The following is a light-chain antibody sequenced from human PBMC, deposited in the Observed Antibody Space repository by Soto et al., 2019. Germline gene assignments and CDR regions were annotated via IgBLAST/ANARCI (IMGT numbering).Light chain of an antibody. Sequence: ESVLPQSPGTLSFSPGERATLSCRASQSVSSSYLAWYQQKPGQAPRLLIYGASSRATGIPDRFSGSGSGTDFTLTISGLQPEDFAVYYCQQYGSSPPTFGQGTKVDIK. CDR2: GAS. V-gene: IGKV3-20*01. J-gene: IGKJ1*01. CDR1: QSVSSSY. CDR3: QQYGSSPPT.